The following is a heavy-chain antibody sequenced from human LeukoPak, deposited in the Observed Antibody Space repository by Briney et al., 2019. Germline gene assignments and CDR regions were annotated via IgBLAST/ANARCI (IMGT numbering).Heavy chain of an antibody. J-gene: IGHJ5*02. V-gene: IGHV1-2*06. CDR3: ARGRYCSGGSCYRNWFDP. CDR2: INTNSGGT. Sequence: ASVKVSCKASGYTFTGYYMHWVRQAPGQGLEWMGRINTNSGGTNYAQKFQGRVTMTRDTSISTAYMELSRLRSDDTAVYYCARGRYCSGGSCYRNWFDPWGQGTLVTVSS. CDR1: GYTFTGYY. D-gene: IGHD2-15*01.